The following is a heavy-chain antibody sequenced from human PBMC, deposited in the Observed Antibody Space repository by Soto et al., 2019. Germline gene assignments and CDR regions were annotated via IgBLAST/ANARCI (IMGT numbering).Heavy chain of an antibody. CDR3: ARDPLAVTGSFVDY. CDR2: ISYHGREK. Sequence: PGGSLRLSCAASGFDFSIYAFHWVRQAPGKGLEWLSVISYHGREKYYADSVKGRFTISRDSSKNTVYLQMNSLRAEDTAVYYCARDPLAVTGSFVDYWSQGTLVTVSS. D-gene: IGHD6-19*01. J-gene: IGHJ4*02. CDR1: GFDFSIYA. V-gene: IGHV3-30-3*01.